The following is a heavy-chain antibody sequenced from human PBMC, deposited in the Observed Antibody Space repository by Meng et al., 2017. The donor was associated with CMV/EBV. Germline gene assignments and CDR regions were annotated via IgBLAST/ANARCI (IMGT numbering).Heavy chain of an antibody. CDR3: ARGDRISAANYYHYNMDV. CDR1: EFTFSRYW. V-gene: IGHV3-74*01. D-gene: IGHD6-13*01. J-gene: IGHJ6*02. Sequence: GESLKISCAASEFTFSRYWMHWVRQAPGKGLEWVSRVNSDGSITNYADSVKGRFTISRDNAKSIMYLEMNSLSVEDTALYYCARGDRISAANYYHYNMDVWGQGTTVTVSS. CDR2: VNSDGSIT.